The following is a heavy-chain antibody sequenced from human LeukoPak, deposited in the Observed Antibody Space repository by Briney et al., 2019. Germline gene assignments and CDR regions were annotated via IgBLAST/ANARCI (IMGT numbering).Heavy chain of an antibody. CDR1: GFTFSNYE. Sequence: PGGSLRLSCAASGFTFSNYEMNWVRQAPGKGLEWVSYISSSSGSTKYYAESVKGRFTISRDNAKNSLYLQMNSLRADDTAVYYCARSPGYNWDFDYWGQGTLVAVSS. J-gene: IGHJ4*02. V-gene: IGHV3-48*03. CDR3: ARSPGYNWDFDY. CDR2: ISSSSGSTK. D-gene: IGHD1-20*01.